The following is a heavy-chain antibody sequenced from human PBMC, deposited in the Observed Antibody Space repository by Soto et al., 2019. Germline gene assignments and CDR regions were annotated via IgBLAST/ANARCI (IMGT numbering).Heavy chain of an antibody. CDR2: IYSGGST. V-gene: IGHV3-66*01. CDR3: ARGSGAYYDILTGYSPYYYMDV. Sequence: GGSLRLSCAASGFTVSSNYMSWVRQAPGKGLEWVSVIYSGGSTYYADTVKGRFTISRDNSKNTLYLQMNRLRAEDTAVYYCARGSGAYYDILTGYSPYYYMDVWGKGTTVTVSS. D-gene: IGHD3-9*01. J-gene: IGHJ6*03. CDR1: GFTVSSNY.